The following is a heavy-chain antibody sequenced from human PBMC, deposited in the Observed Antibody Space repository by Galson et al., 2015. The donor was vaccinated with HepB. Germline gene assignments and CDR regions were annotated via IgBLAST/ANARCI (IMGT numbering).Heavy chain of an antibody. D-gene: IGHD2-2*01. Sequence: QSGAEVKKPGESLKISCEGSGYSFTSYWIGWVRQMPGKGLAWMGIIYPGDSDTRYSQSFQGQVTISADKPISTAYLQWSSLKASDNAMYYCARRNLVGSTSWFDYWGQGTLVTVSS. CDR2: IYPGDSDT. J-gene: IGHJ4*02. CDR1: GYSFTSYW. V-gene: IGHV5-51*04. CDR3: ARRNLVGSTSWFDY.